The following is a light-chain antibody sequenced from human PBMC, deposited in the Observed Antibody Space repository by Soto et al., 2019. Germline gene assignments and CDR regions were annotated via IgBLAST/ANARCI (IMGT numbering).Light chain of an antibody. CDR3: QQYFSVPFT. V-gene: IGKV4-1*01. CDR2: WAS. CDR1: QSVLYSSNNKNY. J-gene: IGKJ3*01. Sequence: DIVMTQSPDSLAVSLGERATINCESSQSVLYSSNNKNYLAWYQQKPGQPPKLLIYWASTRESGVPDRFSGSGSGTDFTLTISSLQADDVAVYYCQQYFSVPFTFGPGTKVDIK.